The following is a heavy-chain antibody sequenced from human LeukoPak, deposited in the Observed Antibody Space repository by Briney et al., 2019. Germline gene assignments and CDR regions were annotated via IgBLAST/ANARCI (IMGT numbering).Heavy chain of an antibody. Sequence: GSLRLSCTASGFTFGDSAMSWVRQAPGKGLEWIGYIYYSGSTNYNPSLKSRVTISVDTSKNQFSLKLSSVTAADTAFYYCAGGVQWLVFANWGQGNLVTVSS. CDR2: IYYSGST. CDR3: AGGVQWLVFAN. D-gene: IGHD6-19*01. J-gene: IGHJ4*02. CDR1: GFTFGDSA. V-gene: IGHV4-59*01.